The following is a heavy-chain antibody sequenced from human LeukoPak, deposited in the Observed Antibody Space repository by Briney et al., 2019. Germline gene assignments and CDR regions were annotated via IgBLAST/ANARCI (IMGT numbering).Heavy chain of an antibody. CDR1: GFTFSSYA. V-gene: IGHV3-23*01. CDR3: AKDPAAPWYYYGSGSYFGY. Sequence: GGSLRLSCAASGFTFSSYAMSWVRQAPGKGLEWVSAISGSGGSTYYADSVKGRFTISRDNSKNTLYLQMNSLRAEDTAVYYCAKDPAAPWYYYGSGSYFGYWGQGTLVTVFS. CDR2: ISGSGGST. D-gene: IGHD3-10*01. J-gene: IGHJ4*02.